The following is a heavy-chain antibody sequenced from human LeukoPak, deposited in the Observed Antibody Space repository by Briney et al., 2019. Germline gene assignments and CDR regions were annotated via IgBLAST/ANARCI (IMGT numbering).Heavy chain of an antibody. J-gene: IGHJ3*02. Sequence: PSETLSLTCTVSGGSISSGGYYWSWIRQPPGKGLEWIGYIYHSGSTYYNPSLKSRVTMSVDTSKNQFSLKLSSVTAADTALYFCARDRLSVGAFDIWGLGTMVTVSS. CDR3: ARDRLSVGAFDI. CDR2: IYHSGST. V-gene: IGHV4-30-2*01. CDR1: GGSISSGGYY. D-gene: IGHD1-26*01.